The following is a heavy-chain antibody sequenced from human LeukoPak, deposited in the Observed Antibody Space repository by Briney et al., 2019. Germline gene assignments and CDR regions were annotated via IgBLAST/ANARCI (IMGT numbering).Heavy chain of an antibody. CDR1: GGSISSSNW. Sequence: PSGTLSLTCAVSGGSISSSNWWSWVRQPPGKGLEWIGEIYHSGSTNYNPSLKSRVTISVDKSKNQFSLKLSSVTAADTAVYYCARGLGIAVAGYYYYYYMDVWGKGTTVTVSS. J-gene: IGHJ6*03. V-gene: IGHV4-4*02. CDR3: ARGLGIAVAGYYYYYYMDV. CDR2: IYHSGST. D-gene: IGHD6-19*01.